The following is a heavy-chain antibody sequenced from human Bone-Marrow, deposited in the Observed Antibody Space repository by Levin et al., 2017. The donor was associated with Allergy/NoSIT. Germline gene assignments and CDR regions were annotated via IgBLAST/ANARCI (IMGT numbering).Heavy chain of an antibody. CDR1: GGTFSSYA. J-gene: IGHJ6*02. D-gene: IGHD6-6*01. CDR3: ARGTFEYSSSSDFYYYYYGMDV. Sequence: KISCKASGGTFSSYAISWVRQAPGQGLEWMGGIIPIFGTANYAQKFQGRVTITADESTSTAYMELSSLRSEDTAVYYCARGTFEYSSSSDFYYYYYGMDVWGQGTTVTVSS. V-gene: IGHV1-69*01. CDR2: IIPIFGTA.